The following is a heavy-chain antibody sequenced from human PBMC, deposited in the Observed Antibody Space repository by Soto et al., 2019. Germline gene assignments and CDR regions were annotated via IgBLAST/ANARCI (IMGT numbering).Heavy chain of an antibody. CDR3: ARDADGPYDP. CDR2: IYYSGST. V-gene: IGHV4-59*01. J-gene: IGHJ5*02. Sequence: SETLSLTCTVSGAPITINYWSWIRQAPGKGLEWIGCIYYSGSTTYNPSLKSRVTMSADTSKNQFSLKLKSVTAADTAVYYCARDADGPYDPWGHGILVTVSS. CDR1: GAPITINY. D-gene: IGHD2-8*01.